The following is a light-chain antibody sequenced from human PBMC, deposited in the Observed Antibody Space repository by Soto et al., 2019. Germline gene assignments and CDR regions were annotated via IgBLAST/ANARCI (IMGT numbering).Light chain of an antibody. CDR3: QQRGNWPIT. J-gene: IGKJ5*01. Sequence: EVLRIHTPTTLSLSPGERATLSCLASQSVSSYLAWYQQRPGQAPRLVIYDASIRATGIPARFSGSGSGTDFTLTISSLEPEDFAVYYCQQRGNWPITSGQGTRLAN. CDR1: QSVSSY. CDR2: DAS. V-gene: IGKV3-11*01.